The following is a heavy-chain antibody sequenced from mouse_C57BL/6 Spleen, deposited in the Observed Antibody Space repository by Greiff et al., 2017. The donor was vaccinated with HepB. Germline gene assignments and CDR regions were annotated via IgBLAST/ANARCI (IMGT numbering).Heavy chain of an antibody. CDR2: INPSTGGT. CDR1: GYSFTGYY. J-gene: IGHJ1*03. CDR3: ARGDRYWYFDV. D-gene: IGHD3-3*01. V-gene: IGHV1-43*01. Sequence: EVQRVESGPELVKPGASVKISCKASGYSFTGYYMHWVKQSSEKSLEWIGEINPSTGGTSYNQKFKGKATLTVDKSSSTAYMQLKSLTSEDSAVYYCARGDRYWYFDVWGTGTTVTVSS.